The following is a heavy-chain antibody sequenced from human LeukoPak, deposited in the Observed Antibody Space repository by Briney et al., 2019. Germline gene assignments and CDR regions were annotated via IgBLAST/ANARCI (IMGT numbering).Heavy chain of an antibody. Sequence: YPSQTLSLTCTVSGASISSYYWSWIRQPPGKGLEWSVYIYYIGSTSYNPSLKSRVTISVDTSKNHFSLKLSSVTAADTAVYYCARYSGSYPHDAFDIWGQGTMVTVSS. J-gene: IGHJ3*02. V-gene: IGHV4-59*01. CDR2: IYYIGST. D-gene: IGHD1-26*01. CDR3: ARYSGSYPHDAFDI. CDR1: GASISSYY.